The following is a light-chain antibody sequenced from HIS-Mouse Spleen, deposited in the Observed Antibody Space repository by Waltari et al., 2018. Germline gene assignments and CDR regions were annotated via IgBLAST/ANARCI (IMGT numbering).Light chain of an antibody. CDR1: QSISSW. V-gene: IGKV1-5*03. J-gene: IGKJ1*01. CDR3: QQYNSYWT. CDR2: KAS. Sequence: DIQMTQSPSTLSASVGDRVTITCRASQSISSWLAWYQQKPGKAPKLLIYKASSLESGVPSRFSGSGSGTEFTFTISSLQPDDFATYYCQQYNSYWTFGQGTKVEIK.